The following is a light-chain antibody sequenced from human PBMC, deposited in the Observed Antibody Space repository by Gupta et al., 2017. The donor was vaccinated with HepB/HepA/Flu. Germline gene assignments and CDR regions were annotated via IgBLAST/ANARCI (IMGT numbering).Light chain of an antibody. J-gene: IGKJ3*01. CDR1: QSISSY. CDR2: AAS. CDR3: QQSYSTPL. V-gene: IGKV1-39*01. Sequence: DIQMTQSPSSLSASAGDRVTITCRASQSISSYLNWYQQKPGKAPKLLIYAASSLQSGVPSRFSGSGSGTDFTLTSSRLQPEDFATYYCQQSYSTPLFGPGTKVDIK.